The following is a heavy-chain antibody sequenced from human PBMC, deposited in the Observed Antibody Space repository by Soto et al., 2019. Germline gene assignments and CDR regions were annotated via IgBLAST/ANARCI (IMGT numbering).Heavy chain of an antibody. Sequence: GGSLRLSCTASGVTFGDYAMSWFRQAPGKGLEWVGFIRSKAYGGTTHYAASVKGRFTISRDDSKSIAYLQMNSLKTEDTAVYYCSTNYYDSGGYDNWFDPWGQGTLVTVS. V-gene: IGHV3-49*03. CDR1: GVTFGDYA. D-gene: IGHD3-22*01. CDR2: IRSKAYGGTT. CDR3: STNYYDSGGYDNWFDP. J-gene: IGHJ5*02.